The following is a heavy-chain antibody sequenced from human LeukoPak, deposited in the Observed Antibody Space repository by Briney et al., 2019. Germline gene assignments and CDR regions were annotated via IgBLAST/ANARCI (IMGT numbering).Heavy chain of an antibody. Sequence: SETLSLTCTVSGGSTNTYYWSWIRQPPGKGLEWIGYIYYIGSTNYGPSLKSRATISVDTSKNQFSLKLSSVTAADTAVYYCASKSSNHGELRFDYWGQGALVTVSS. CDR2: IYYIGST. J-gene: IGHJ4*02. V-gene: IGHV4-59*01. D-gene: IGHD1-14*01. CDR3: ASKSSNHGELRFDY. CDR1: GGSTNTYY.